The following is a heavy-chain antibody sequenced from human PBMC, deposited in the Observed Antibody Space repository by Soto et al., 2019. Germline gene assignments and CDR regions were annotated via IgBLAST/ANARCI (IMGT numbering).Heavy chain of an antibody. CDR3: ARGSSWDTTRCYNTAFFGX. CDR2: VCNDGSSK. J-gene: IGHJ4*02. D-gene: IGHD2-2*02. CDR1: EFTFNVFV. V-gene: IGHV3-33*01. Sequence: WGCLRLSCVACEFTFNVFVMHWVRQAPGKGLEWVEVVCNDGSSKNYAYSVKVRFTISRDNSNNILYLQMNSLRDEDTAVYYCARGSSWDTTRCYNTAFFGXWGQGTLVTVSX.